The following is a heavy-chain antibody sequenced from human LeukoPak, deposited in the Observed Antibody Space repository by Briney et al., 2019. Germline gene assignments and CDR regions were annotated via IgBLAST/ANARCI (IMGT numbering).Heavy chain of an antibody. V-gene: IGHV1-46*01. CDR1: GYTFTSYY. D-gene: IGHD3-3*01. CDR2: INPSGGST. Sequence: ASVKVSCKASGYTFTSYYMHWVRQAPGQGLEWMGIINPSGGSTSYAQKFQGRVTMTRDTSTSTVYMELSSLRSEDTAVYYCARDSRSGIFGVDIAYYYYGMDVWGQGTTVTVSS. CDR3: ARDSRSGIFGVDIAYYYYGMDV. J-gene: IGHJ6*02.